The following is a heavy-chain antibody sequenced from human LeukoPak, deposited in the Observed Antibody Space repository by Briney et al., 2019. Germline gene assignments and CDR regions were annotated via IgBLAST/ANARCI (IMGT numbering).Heavy chain of an antibody. J-gene: IGHJ5*02. Sequence: GGSLRLSCAASGFTFSSYWMHWVRQAPGKGLVWVSCINSGGSSTSYADSVKGRFTISRSNAKNTLYLQMNSLRAEDTAVYYCAKDYYGFDPWGQGTLVTVSS. D-gene: IGHD3-10*01. CDR2: INSGGSST. CDR1: GFTFSSYW. V-gene: IGHV3-74*01. CDR3: AKDYYGFDP.